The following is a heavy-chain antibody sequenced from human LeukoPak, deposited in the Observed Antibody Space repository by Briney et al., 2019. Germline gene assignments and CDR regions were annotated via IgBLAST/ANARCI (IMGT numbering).Heavy chain of an antibody. CDR1: GFTFSSYI. CDR2: ITSSSSYI. CDR3: AKGVGYCSGGSCQQFDY. V-gene: IGHV3-21*01. Sequence: GGSLRLSCAASGFTFSSYIMSWVRQAPGKGLEWVSSITSSSSYIYYADSVKGRFTISRDNAKNSLYLQMNSLRAADTALYYCAKGVGYCSGGSCQQFDYWGQGTLVTVSS. D-gene: IGHD2-15*01. J-gene: IGHJ4*02.